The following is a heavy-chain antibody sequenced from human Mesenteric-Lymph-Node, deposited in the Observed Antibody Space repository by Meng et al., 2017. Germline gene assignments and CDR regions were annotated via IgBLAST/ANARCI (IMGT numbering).Heavy chain of an antibody. J-gene: IGHJ4*02. CDR2: INHSGTT. D-gene: IGHD2-15*01. CDR3: ARGEVDARLRH. CDR1: VGSFSGYY. Sequence: QVRLQRWGAGLLNPPETLSLTCSVFVGSFSGYYWSWIRQPPGKGLEWIGEINHSGTTTYNPSLKSRVSISVDTSKSQFSLKLDSVTAADTAVYYCARGEVDARLRHWGQGTLVTVSS. V-gene: IGHV4-34*01.